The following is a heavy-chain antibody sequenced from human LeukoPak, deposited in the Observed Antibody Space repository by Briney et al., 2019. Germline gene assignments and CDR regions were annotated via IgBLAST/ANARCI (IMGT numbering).Heavy chain of an antibody. Sequence: GGSLRLSCAASGFTFSSYWMNWVRQAPGKGLEWVSSISSSSSSYIYYADSVKGRFTFSRDNAKNSLYLQMNSLRAEDTAVYYCARRSSGWFYSTYYYYYYMDVWGKGTTVTVSS. J-gene: IGHJ6*03. CDR3: ARRSSGWFYSTYYYYYYMDV. CDR2: ISSSSSSYI. CDR1: GFTFSSYW. D-gene: IGHD6-19*01. V-gene: IGHV3-21*01.